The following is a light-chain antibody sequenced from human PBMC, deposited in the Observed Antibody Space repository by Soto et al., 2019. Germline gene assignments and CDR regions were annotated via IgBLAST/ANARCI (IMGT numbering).Light chain of an antibody. V-gene: IGLV2-14*03. CDR1: ISDVGGFNY. Sequence: QSVLTQPASVSGSPGQSITISCTGSISDVGGFNYVSWYQQHPGKTPKVIIYEVNNRPSGASSRFSGSKSGNTASLTISGLQAEDEADYYCSSYTTTSTLVVFGGGTKLTVL. CDR2: EVN. J-gene: IGLJ2*01. CDR3: SSYTTTSTLVV.